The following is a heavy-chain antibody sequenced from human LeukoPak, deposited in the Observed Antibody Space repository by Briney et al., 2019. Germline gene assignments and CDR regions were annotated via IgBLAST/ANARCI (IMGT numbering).Heavy chain of an antibody. CDR1: GFTFSSYA. D-gene: IGHD6-19*01. J-gene: IGHJ4*02. CDR3: ARAGSSGWHFDY. Sequence: GGSLRLSCAASGFTFSSYAMHWVRQAPGKGLEWVAVISYDGSNKYYADSVKGRFTISRDNSKNTLYLQMNSLRAEDTAVYYCARAGSSGWHFDYWGQGTLVTVSS. V-gene: IGHV3-30-3*01. CDR2: ISYDGSNK.